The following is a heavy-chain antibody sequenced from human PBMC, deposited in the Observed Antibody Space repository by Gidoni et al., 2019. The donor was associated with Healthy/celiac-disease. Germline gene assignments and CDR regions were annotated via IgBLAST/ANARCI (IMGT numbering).Heavy chain of an antibody. CDR3: ARNGVERGTSDYYMDV. CDR1: GYTFTSYY. V-gene: IGHV1-46*01. D-gene: IGHD3-16*01. Sequence: QVQLVQSGAEVKKPGASVTVSCKASGYTFTSYYMHWLRQAPGQGLEWMGIINPSGGSTSYAQKFQGRVTMTRDTSTSTVYMELSSLRSEDTAVYYCARNGVERGTSDYYMDVWGKGTTVTVSS. J-gene: IGHJ6*03. CDR2: INPSGGST.